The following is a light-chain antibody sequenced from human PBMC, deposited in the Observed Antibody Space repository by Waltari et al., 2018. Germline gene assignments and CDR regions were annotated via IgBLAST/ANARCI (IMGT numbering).Light chain of an antibody. CDR2: GAS. CDR3: QQYNNWPGG. J-gene: IGKJ3*01. CDR1: QFVSNN. Sequence: ETVMKQSPVTLAVSPGESVTLSCTTRQFVSNNLAWYQQKPGQPPRLLMYGASTRATGVPARFSGSGSGTSFTLTISSLQSEDFGLYYCQQYNNWPGGFGPGTKVDVE. V-gene: IGKV3-15*01.